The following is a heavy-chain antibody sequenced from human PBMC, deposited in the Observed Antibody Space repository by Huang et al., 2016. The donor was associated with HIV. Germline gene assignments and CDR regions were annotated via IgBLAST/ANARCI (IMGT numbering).Heavy chain of an antibody. J-gene: IGHJ5*02. V-gene: IGHV1-2*02. CDR1: GYTFIGYY. CDR3: ARDPTITRTNWFDP. Sequence: QVQLVQSGAEVKKPGASVKVSCKASGYTFIGYYLHWVRQAPGQGLEWMGVINPDSGGTNYAQKFQGRVSMTRDTSISTAYMELSRLRSDDTAVYYCARDPTITRTNWFDPWGQGTLVTVSS. D-gene: IGHD4-4*01. CDR2: INPDSGGT.